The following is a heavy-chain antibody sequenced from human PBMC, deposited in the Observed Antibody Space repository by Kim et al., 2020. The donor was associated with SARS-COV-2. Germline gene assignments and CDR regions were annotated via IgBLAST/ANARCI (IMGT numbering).Heavy chain of an antibody. Sequence: YSQKFKGRVTSTRDTSASTAYMELSSLRSEDTAVYYCASQLAAAGTPIDYWGQGTLVTVSS. V-gene: IGHV1-3*01. CDR3: ASQLAAAGTPIDY. D-gene: IGHD6-13*01. J-gene: IGHJ4*02.